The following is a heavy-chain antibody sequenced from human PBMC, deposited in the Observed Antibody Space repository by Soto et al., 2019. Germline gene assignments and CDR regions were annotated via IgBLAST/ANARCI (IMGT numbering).Heavy chain of an antibody. V-gene: IGHV5-51*03. CDR2: IYPGDSDT. CDR3: ATSAYDILTGYQYYFDY. D-gene: IGHD3-9*01. J-gene: IGHJ4*02. CDR1: GYSFTSYW. Sequence: GESLKISCKGSGYSFTSYWIGWVRQMPGKGLEWMGIIYPGDSDTRYSPPFQGQVTISADKSISTAYLQWSSLKASDTAMYYCATSAYDILTGYQYYFDYWGQGTLVTVSS.